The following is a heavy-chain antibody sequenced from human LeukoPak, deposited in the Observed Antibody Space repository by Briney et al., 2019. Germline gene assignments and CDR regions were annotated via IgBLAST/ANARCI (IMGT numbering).Heavy chain of an antibody. Sequence: GGSLRLSCAASGFTFSSNWMHWVRQAPGKGLVWVSRINEDGSTTNYADSVEGRSTIFRDNAKNTQYLQMNSLRAEDTAVYYCVRDLGGRSGHWGQGTLVTVSS. D-gene: IGHD1-26*01. CDR2: INEDGSTT. V-gene: IGHV3-74*01. CDR3: VRDLGGRSGH. J-gene: IGHJ4*02. CDR1: GFTFSSNW.